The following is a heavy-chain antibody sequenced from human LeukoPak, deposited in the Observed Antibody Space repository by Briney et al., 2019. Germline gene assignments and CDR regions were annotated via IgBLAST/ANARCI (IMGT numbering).Heavy chain of an antibody. CDR1: GGSFSGYY. CDR2: INHSGST. V-gene: IGHV4-34*01. J-gene: IGHJ4*02. CDR3: TRSLDYGDYFDY. Sequence: PSETLSLTCAVFGGSFSGYYWSWIRQPPGKGLEWIGEINHSGSTNYNPSLKSRVTISVDRSKNQFSLNLSSVTAADTAVYYCTRSLDYGDYFDYWGQGTLVTVSS. D-gene: IGHD4-17*01.